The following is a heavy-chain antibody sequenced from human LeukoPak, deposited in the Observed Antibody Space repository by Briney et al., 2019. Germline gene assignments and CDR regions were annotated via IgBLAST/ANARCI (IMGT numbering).Heavy chain of an antibody. CDR2: ISSSGSTI. Sequence: GGSLRLSCAASGFTFSDYYMSWIRQAPGKGLERVSYISSSGSTIYYADSVKGRFTISRDNAKNSLYLQMNSLRAEDTAVYYCASHYCSGGSCYPYFDYWGQGTLVTVSS. CDR1: GFTFSDYY. CDR3: ASHYCSGGSCYPYFDY. J-gene: IGHJ4*02. V-gene: IGHV3-11*01. D-gene: IGHD2-15*01.